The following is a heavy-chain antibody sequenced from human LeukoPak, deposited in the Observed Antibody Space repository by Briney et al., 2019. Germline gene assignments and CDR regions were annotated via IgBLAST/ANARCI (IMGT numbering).Heavy chain of an antibody. V-gene: IGHV3-20*04. D-gene: IGHD6-19*01. CDR1: GFTFSSYW. Sequence: PGGSLRLSCAASGFTFSSYWMSWVRQAPGKGLEWVSSINWNAGSTSYADSVRGRFTISRDNARNSLYLQMNTLRADDTAFYYCVRVSTGYYFDSWGQGTLVTVSS. CDR3: VRVSTGYYFDS. J-gene: IGHJ4*02. CDR2: INWNAGST.